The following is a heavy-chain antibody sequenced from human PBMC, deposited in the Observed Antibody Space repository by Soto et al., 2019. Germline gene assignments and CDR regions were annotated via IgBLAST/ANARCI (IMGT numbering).Heavy chain of an antibody. CDR2: IYYDGST. J-gene: IGHJ4*02. V-gene: IGHV4-39*01. D-gene: IGHD3-3*01. Sequence: QLQLQESGPGLVKPSETLSLTCTVSGGSISSSSYFWGWIRQSRGKGLEWIGSIYYDGSTFYNPSLKSRVTIFVDTSRNQFSLNLSSVTAADTAVFYCARHSATVIMTDTGFVSWGQGTLVTVSA. CDR3: ARHSATVIMTDTGFVS. CDR1: GGSISSSSYF.